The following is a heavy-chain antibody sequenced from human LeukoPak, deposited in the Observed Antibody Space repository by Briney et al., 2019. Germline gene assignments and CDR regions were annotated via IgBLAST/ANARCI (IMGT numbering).Heavy chain of an antibody. J-gene: IGHJ1*01. CDR3: AKERPPRIAAAGVRVPEYFQH. D-gene: IGHD6-13*01. V-gene: IGHV3-23*01. Sequence: GGSLRLSCAASGFTFSSYAMSWVRQAPGKGLEWVSAISGSGGSTYYADSVKGRFTISRDNSKNTLYLQMNSLRAEDTAVYYCAKERPPRIAAAGVRVPEYFQHWGQGTLVTVSS. CDR1: GFTFSSYA. CDR2: ISGSGGST.